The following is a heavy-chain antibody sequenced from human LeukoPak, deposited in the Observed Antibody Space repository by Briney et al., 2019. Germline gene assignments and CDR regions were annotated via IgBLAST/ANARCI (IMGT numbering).Heavy chain of an antibody. CDR2: IKQDGSEK. J-gene: IGHJ4*02. V-gene: IGHV3-7*01. CDR1: TFTFSNYW. CDR3: ARRYFDS. Sequence: GGSLRLSCAASTFTFSNYWMSWVRQAPGKGLEWVANIKQDGSEKYHVDSVKGRFTISRDNAKNSLYLQMNSLRAEDTAVYYCARRYFDSWGQGTLVTVSS.